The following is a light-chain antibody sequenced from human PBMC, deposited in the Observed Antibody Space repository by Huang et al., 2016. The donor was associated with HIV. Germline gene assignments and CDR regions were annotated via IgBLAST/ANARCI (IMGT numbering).Light chain of an antibody. J-gene: IGKJ4*01. V-gene: IGKV3-11*01. CDR2: DVS. CDR1: QIICTY. Sequence: EIVLTQSPVTLSLSPGDRATLSCRASQIICTYLAWYQQKSGQAPRLLIYDVSNRAAGVQARFSASGSETDLTLSIASLDPDDFAIYHCQQRSKWPLTFGGGTKVEMK. CDR3: QQRSKWPLT.